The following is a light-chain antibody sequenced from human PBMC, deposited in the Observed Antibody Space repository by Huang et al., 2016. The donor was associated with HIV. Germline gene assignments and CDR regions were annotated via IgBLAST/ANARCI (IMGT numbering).Light chain of an antibody. CDR3: MQGLQTPYT. J-gene: IGKJ2*01. Sequence: DIVMTQSPLSLPATPGAPAFISCNSRQSLLRSSGYNYFAWYLQKPGQSPQLLIYLSSHRASGVPDRVSGIGAGTDFTLRISRVEAEDVGVYYCMQGLQTPYTFGQGTNLEIK. V-gene: IGKV2-28*01. CDR1: QSLLRSSGYNY. CDR2: LSS.